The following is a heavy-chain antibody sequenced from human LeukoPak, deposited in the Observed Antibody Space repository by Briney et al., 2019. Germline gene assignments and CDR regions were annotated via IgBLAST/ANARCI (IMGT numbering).Heavy chain of an antibody. J-gene: IGHJ4*02. CDR1: GYFISNGYY. D-gene: IGHD3-3*01. CDR3: AREIFGARAFEY. V-gene: IGHV4-38-2*02. CDR2: IYHSGNT. Sequence: SETLSLTCSVSGYFISNGYYWGWMRQPPGKGLEWIGSIYHSGNTYYNPSLKSRFTISVDTSKNQFSLKLKSVTAADTALYFCAREIFGARAFEYWGQGILVTVSS.